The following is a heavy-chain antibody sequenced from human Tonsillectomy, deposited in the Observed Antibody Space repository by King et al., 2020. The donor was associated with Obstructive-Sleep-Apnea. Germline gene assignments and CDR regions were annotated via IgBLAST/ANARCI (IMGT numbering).Heavy chain of an antibody. Sequence: LQLQESGPGLVKPSETLSLTCTVSGGSIRSGGYYWGWIRQSPGKGLEWIGGISYSGFTSYNPSLKIRVTVSVDTSKNQFSLNLRSLTAADTAVYYCARGMAEGYNYRYLKGGGMDVWGQGTTVTVSS. CDR1: GGSIRSGGYY. CDR3: ARGMAEGYNYRYLKGGGMDV. V-gene: IGHV4-39*07. D-gene: IGHD5-18*01. CDR2: ISYSGFT. J-gene: IGHJ6*02.